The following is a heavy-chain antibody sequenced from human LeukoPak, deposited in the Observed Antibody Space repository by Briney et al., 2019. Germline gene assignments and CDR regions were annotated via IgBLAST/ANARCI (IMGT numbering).Heavy chain of an antibody. D-gene: IGHD6-19*01. CDR1: GFTFSSYS. Sequence: GGSLRLSCAASGFTFSSYSMNWVRQAPGKGLEWVSSISSSSSYIYYADSVKGRLTISRDNAKNSLYLQMNSLRAEDTAVYYCARDRGGSGWYNLDYWGQGTLVTVSS. J-gene: IGHJ4*02. CDR2: ISSSSSYI. V-gene: IGHV3-21*01. CDR3: ARDRGGSGWYNLDY.